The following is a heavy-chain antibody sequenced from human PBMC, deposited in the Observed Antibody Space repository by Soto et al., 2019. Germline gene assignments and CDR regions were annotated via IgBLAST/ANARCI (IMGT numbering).Heavy chain of an antibody. CDR2: IYYSGNT. Sequence: SETLSLTCTVSGGSIINGDYYWSWIRQPPGKGLEWIGYIYYSGNTYYNPSLKSRVMISVDTSKNQFSVNLSSVTAADTAVYYCASGYYDILTGRDTKYYFDYWGQGALVTVSS. CDR1: GGSIINGDYY. V-gene: IGHV4-30-4*01. D-gene: IGHD3-9*01. CDR3: ASGYYDILTGRDTKYYFDY. J-gene: IGHJ4*02.